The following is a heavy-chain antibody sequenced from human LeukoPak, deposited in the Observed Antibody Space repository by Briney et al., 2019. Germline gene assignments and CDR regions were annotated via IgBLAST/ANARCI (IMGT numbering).Heavy chain of an antibody. Sequence: PGRSLRLSCAASGFTFSSYGMHWVRQAPGKGLEWVAVISYDGSNKYYADSVKGRFTISRDNSKNTLYLQMNSLRAEDTAVYYCAKDHYDSSGYYFTRHDWGQGTLVTVSS. CDR3: AKDHYDSSGYYFTRHD. CDR2: ISYDGSNK. D-gene: IGHD3-22*01. J-gene: IGHJ4*02. CDR1: GFTFSSYG. V-gene: IGHV3-30*18.